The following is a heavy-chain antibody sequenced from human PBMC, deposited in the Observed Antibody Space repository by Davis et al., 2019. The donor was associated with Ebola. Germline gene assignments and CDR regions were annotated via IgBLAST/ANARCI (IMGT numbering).Heavy chain of an antibody. CDR3: ARGDITIFGVVIIWDI. Sequence: SVKVSCKASGYTFTSYAISWVRQAPGQGLEWMGGIIPIFGTANYAQKFQGRVTITADKSTSTAYMELSSLRSEDTAVYYCARGDITIFGVVIIWDIWGQGTMVTVSS. D-gene: IGHD3-3*01. CDR1: GYTFTSYA. V-gene: IGHV1-69*06. CDR2: IIPIFGTA. J-gene: IGHJ3*02.